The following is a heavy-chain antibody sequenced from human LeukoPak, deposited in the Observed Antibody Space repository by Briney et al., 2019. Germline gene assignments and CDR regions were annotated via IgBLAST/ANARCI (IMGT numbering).Heavy chain of an antibody. CDR3: ARDMVRGVIPKLYGMDV. D-gene: IGHD3-10*01. Sequence: ASLKVSCKASGYTFTSYAMNWVRQAPGQGLEWMGWINTNTGNPTYAQGFTGRFVFSLDTSVSTAYLQISSLKAEDTAVYYCARDMVRGVIPKLYGMDVWGQGTTVTVSS. V-gene: IGHV7-4-1*02. J-gene: IGHJ6*02. CDR1: GYTFTSYA. CDR2: INTNTGNP.